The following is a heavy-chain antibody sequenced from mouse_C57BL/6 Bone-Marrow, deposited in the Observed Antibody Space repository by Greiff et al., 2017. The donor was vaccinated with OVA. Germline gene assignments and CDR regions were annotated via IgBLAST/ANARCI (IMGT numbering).Heavy chain of an antibody. V-gene: IGHV1-74*01. CDR3: ATLSGYYAMDY. CDR1: GYTFTSYW. CDR2: IHPSDSDT. Sequence: VQLQQPGAELVKPGASVTVSCKASGYTFTSYWMHWVKPRPGQGLEWIGRIHPSDSDTNYNQKFKGKATLTVDKSSSPAYMQLSSLTSEDSAVYYCATLSGYYAMDYWGQGTSVTVSS. D-gene: IGHD3-2*02. J-gene: IGHJ4*01.